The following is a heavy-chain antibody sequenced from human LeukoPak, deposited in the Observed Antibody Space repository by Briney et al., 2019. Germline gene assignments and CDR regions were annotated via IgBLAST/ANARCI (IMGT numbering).Heavy chain of an antibody. J-gene: IGHJ4*02. D-gene: IGHD3-10*01. CDR3: ARVTPYYYGSGSYYNTNYFDY. V-gene: IGHV4-30-4*01. CDR2: IYYSGRT. CDR1: GVTISSYDFY. Sequence: SETLSLTCTVSGVTISSYDFYWSWIAQAQGQGLEWIISIYYSGRTYYNPSLKSRVTISVDTSKNQFSLKLSSVTATDTAVYYCARVTPYYYGSGSYYNTNYFDYWGQGTLVTVSS.